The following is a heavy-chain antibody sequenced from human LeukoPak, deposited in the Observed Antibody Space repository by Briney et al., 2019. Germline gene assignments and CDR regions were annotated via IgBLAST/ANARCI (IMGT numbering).Heavy chain of an antibody. J-gene: IGHJ5*02. CDR3: ARRETWFDP. CDR2: IYYSGST. CDR1: GGSISSYY. Sequence: SETLSLTCTVSGGSISSYYWSWIRQPPGKGLEWIGYIYYSGSTNYNPPLKSRVTISVDTSKNQFSLKLSSVTAADTAMYYCARRETWFDPWGQGTLVTVSS. D-gene: IGHD1-26*01. V-gene: IGHV4-59*01.